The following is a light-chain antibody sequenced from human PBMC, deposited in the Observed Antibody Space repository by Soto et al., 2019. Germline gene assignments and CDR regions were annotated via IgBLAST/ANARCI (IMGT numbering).Light chain of an antibody. CDR3: QQYDVYST. J-gene: IGKJ1*01. Sequence: EIQMTQSPSSLSASVGDRVTITCRASQIISNYLNGYQQRPGKAPXXLIYKASTLQSGVPSRFSGSGYGTVFTLTISRLQPDDSATYYCQQYDVYSTFGQGTKVDIK. V-gene: IGKV1-5*03. CDR1: QIISNY. CDR2: KAS.